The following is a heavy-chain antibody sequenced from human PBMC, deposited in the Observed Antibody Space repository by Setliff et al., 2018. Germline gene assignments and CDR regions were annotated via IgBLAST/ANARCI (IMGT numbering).Heavy chain of an antibody. V-gene: IGHV4-61*01. CDR2: IYYSGST. J-gene: IGHJ6*03. Sequence: SETLSLTCTVSGGSVSSGSYYWSWIRQPPGKGLEWIGYIYYSGSTNYNPSLKSRVTISVDTSKNQFSLKLSSVTAADTAVYYCARGETSSGWYIYYYYMDVWGKGTTVTVS. D-gene: IGHD6-19*01. CDR3: ARGETSSGWYIYYYYMDV. CDR1: GGSVSSGSYY.